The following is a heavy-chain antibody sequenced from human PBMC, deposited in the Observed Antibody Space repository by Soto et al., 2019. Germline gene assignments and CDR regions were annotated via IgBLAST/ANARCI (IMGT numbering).Heavy chain of an antibody. D-gene: IGHD6-19*01. Sequence: ASVKVSCKASGYTFTSYDINWVRQATGQRLEWMGWINAGNGNTKYSQKFQGRVTITRDTSASTAYMELSSLRFEDTAVYYCARAVAVPADFDYWGQGTLVTVSS. V-gene: IGHV1-3*01. CDR3: ARAVAVPADFDY. CDR2: INAGNGNT. J-gene: IGHJ4*02. CDR1: GYTFTSYD.